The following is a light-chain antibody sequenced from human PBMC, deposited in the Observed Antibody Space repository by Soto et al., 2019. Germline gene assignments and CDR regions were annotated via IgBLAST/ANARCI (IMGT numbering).Light chain of an antibody. J-gene: IGKJ1*01. Sequence: AIQMTQSPSSLSASVGDRVTITCRASQGIGTDLGWYQLKPGKAPKLLVYGDSTLQSVVLPRFSGSRSGTDFTLTSSSMQTDDFATYYCRQDFSYPRTFGQGTKVEIK. CDR3: RQDFSYPRT. V-gene: IGKV1-6*02. CDR2: GDS. CDR1: QGIGTD.